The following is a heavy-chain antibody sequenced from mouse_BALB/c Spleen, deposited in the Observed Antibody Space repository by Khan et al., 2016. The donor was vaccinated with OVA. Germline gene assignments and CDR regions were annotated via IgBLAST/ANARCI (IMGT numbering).Heavy chain of an antibody. D-gene: IGHD1-2*01. V-gene: IGHV3-2*02. CDR3: ARTARIKY. Sequence: EVELKESGPGLVKPSQSLSLTCTVTGYSITSGYGWNWIRQFPGNKLEWMGYISYSGSTNYNPSLKSRISITRDTSKNQFFLQLNSVTTEDTATYYCARTARIKYWGQGTTLTVSS. CDR1: GYSITSGYG. J-gene: IGHJ2*01. CDR2: ISYSGST.